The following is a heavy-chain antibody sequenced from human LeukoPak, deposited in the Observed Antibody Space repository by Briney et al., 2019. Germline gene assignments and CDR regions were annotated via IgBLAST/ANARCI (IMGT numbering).Heavy chain of an antibody. D-gene: IGHD6-6*01. Sequence: AGGSLRLSCAASGFTFSNYAMSWVRQAPGKGLEWVSGISDSVDSTHYADSVKGRFTISRDNSKNTLYLQMSSLRAEDTALYYCAKDLARIGARQSDYWGQGTLVTVSS. V-gene: IGHV3-23*01. CDR2: ISDSVDST. CDR3: AKDLARIGARQSDY. CDR1: GFTFSNYA. J-gene: IGHJ4*02.